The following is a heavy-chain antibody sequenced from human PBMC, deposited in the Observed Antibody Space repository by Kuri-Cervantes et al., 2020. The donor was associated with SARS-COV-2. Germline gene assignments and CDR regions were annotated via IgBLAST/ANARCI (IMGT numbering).Heavy chain of an antibody. D-gene: IGHD7-27*01. V-gene: IGHV4-38-2*02. CDR3: ARTGDLLNYYYYYMDV. J-gene: IGHJ6*03. CDR2: IYHSGST. Sequence: GSLRLSCTVSGYSISSGYYWGWIRQPPGKGLEWIGSIYHSGSTYYNPSLKSRVTISVDTSKNQFSLKLSSVTAADTAVYHCARTGDLLNYYYYYMDVWGKGTTVTVSS. CDR1: GYSISSGYY.